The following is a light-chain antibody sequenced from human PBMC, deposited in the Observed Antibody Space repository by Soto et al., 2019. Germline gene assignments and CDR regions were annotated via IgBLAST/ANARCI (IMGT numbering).Light chain of an antibody. CDR2: GAS. J-gene: IGKJ1*01. Sequence: IVMTHSPATLSVSPGERATLSFRGSQSVSSNLAWYQQKPGQAPRLLIYGASTRATGIPARFSGSGSGTEFTLTISSLQSEDFAVYYCQQYNNWPRTFGQGTKVDIK. CDR3: QQYNNWPRT. CDR1: QSVSSN. V-gene: IGKV3-15*01.